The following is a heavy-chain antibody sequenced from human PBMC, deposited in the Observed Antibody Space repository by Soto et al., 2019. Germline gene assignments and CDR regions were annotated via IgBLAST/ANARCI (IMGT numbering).Heavy chain of an antibody. V-gene: IGHV2-5*02. J-gene: IGHJ4*02. CDR3: AHDSSGLYGFDY. CDR2: IYWDDGK. D-gene: IGHD6-19*01. CDR1: GFSLSTSGVG. Sequence: QITLKESGPTLVKPTQTLTLTCTFSGFSLSTSGVGVGWIRQPPGKALEWLALIYWDDGKRYSPSLKNRLTITKDTSKNQVVLTMTNMDPVDTATYYCAHDSSGLYGFDYWGRGTLVTVSS.